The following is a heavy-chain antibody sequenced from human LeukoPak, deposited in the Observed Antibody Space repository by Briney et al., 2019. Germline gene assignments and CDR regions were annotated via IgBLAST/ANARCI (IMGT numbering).Heavy chain of an antibody. V-gene: IGHV3-7*03. Sequence: GGSLRLSCAASGFTFSSYWMSWVRQAPGKGLEWVANIKQDGSEKYYVDSVKGRFTISRDNAKNSLYLQMNSLRAEDTALYYCAKVGGGLPSMYYFDYWGQGTLVTVSS. CDR1: GFTFSSYW. CDR2: IKQDGSEK. CDR3: AKVGGGLPSMYYFDY. J-gene: IGHJ4*02. D-gene: IGHD3-10*01.